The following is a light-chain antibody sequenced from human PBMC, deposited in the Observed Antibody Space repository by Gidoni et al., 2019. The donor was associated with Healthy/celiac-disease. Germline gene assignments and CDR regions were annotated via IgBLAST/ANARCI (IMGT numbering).Light chain of an antibody. V-gene: IGLV2-11*01. CDR1: SSDVCGYNY. CDR3: CSYAGSYLWV. CDR2: DVS. J-gene: IGLJ3*02. Sequence: QSALTQPRSVSGSPGQSVTISCTGTSSDVCGYNYVSWSQQHPGKAPKLMIYDVSKRPSGVPDRFSGSKSGNTASLTISGLQAEDEADYYCCSYAGSYLWVFGGGTKLTVL.